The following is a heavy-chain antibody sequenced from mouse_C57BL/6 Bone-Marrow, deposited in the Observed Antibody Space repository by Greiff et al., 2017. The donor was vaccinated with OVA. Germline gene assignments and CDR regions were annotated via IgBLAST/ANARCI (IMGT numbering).Heavy chain of an antibody. V-gene: IGHV2-9-1*01. CDR2: IWTGGGT. J-gene: IGHJ1*03. D-gene: IGHD1-1*01. CDR1: GFSLTSYA. Sequence: QVQLKESGPGLVAPSQSLSITCTVSGFSLTSYAISWVRQPPGKGLEWLGVIWTGGGTNYNSALKSRLSISKDNSKSQVFLKMNSLQTDDTARYYCARNRGYYYGSNWYCDVWGTGTTVTVSS. CDR3: ARNRGYYYGSNWYCDV.